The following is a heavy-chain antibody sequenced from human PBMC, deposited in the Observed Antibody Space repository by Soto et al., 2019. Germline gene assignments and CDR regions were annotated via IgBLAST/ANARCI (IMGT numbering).Heavy chain of an antibody. CDR3: ARNSYSSSSRWWFDP. CDR2: IVPIVGTA. V-gene: IGHV1-69*01. D-gene: IGHD6-6*01. CDR1: GGTFSSYA. J-gene: IGHJ5*02. Sequence: QVQLVQSGAEVKKPGSSVKVSCKASGGTFSSYAISWVRQAPGQGLEWLGGIVPIVGTANYAQKFQGRDTIAAGESTSTAYMERSSLRSEDTAVYYCARNSYSSSSRWWFDPWGQGTLVTGSS.